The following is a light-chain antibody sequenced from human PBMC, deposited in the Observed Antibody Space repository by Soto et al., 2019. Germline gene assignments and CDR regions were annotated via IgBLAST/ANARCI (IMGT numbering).Light chain of an antibody. CDR3: LQYHNLWA. Sequence: DIQLTQSPSSLSASVGYIFTITCRASQRINTYMNWYQHKPGKAPNLLIFPPSTLQSGVPASLSGSGSGTEFTLTISSMQSEDFTVYSCLQYHNLWAFGQGTKVDIK. CDR1: QRINTY. J-gene: IGKJ1*01. CDR2: PPS. V-gene: IGKV1-39*01.